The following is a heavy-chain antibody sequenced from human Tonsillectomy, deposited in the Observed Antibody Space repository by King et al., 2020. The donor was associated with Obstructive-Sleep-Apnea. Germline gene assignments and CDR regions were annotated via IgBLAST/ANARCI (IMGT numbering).Heavy chain of an antibody. CDR2: IYYSGST. CDR3: ASQIVPAAMEDY. V-gene: IGHV4-39*07. J-gene: IGHJ4*02. D-gene: IGHD2-2*01. CDR1: GGSISSSNYY. Sequence: QLQESGPGLVKPSETLSLTCTVSGGSISSSNYYWGWIRQPPGKGLEWIGSIYYSGSTYYNPSLKSRVTISVDTSKNQFSLKLSSVTAADTAVYYCASQIVPAAMEDYWGQGTLVTVSS.